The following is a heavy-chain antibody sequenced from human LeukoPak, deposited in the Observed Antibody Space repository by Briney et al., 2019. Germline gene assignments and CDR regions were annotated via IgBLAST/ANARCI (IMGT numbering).Heavy chain of an antibody. J-gene: IGHJ4*02. CDR3: ARAGYDFWSGYRGPDYFDL. Sequence: SETLSLTCTVSSGSISGYYWSWIRQPPGMPLEWIGYMYYSGNTNYNPSLKSRVTISVDTSKSQFSLKLRFVTAADTAVYYCARAGYDFWSGYRGPDYFDLWGQGTLVTVSS. CDR2: MYYSGNT. CDR1: SGSISGYY. V-gene: IGHV4-59*01. D-gene: IGHD3-3*01.